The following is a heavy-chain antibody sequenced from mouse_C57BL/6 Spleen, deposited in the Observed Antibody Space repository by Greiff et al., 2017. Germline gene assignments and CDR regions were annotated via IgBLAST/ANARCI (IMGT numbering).Heavy chain of an antibody. J-gene: IGHJ4*01. CDR1: GYTFTDYY. CDR3: AIGLGDYALDY. CDR2: INPNNGGT. V-gene: IGHV1-26*01. Sequence: EVQLQQSGPELVKPGASVKISCKVSGYTFTDYYMNWVKQSPGKSLEWIGEINPNNGGTSYNQKFKGKATVTVDKSSSTAYMQLRSLTSEDYSVYYCAIGLGDYALDYWGKGTSVTVSS.